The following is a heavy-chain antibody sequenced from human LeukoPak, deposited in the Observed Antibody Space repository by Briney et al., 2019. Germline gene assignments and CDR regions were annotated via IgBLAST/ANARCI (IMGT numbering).Heavy chain of an antibody. CDR1: GFTFSSHA. Sequence: GSLRLSCTPSGFTFSSHATSWVRQPPGKGLEWIGEINHSGSTNYNPSLKSRVTISVDTSKNQFSLKLSSVTAADTAVYYCASRLSEDYWGQGTLVTVSS. D-gene: IGHD2/OR15-2a*01. V-gene: IGHV4-34*01. CDR2: INHSGST. J-gene: IGHJ4*02. CDR3: ASRLSEDY.